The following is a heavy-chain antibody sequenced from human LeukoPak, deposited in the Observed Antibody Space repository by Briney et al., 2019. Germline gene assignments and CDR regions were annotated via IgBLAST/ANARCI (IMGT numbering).Heavy chain of an antibody. J-gene: IGHJ4*02. CDR1: GFTFSSYA. CDR3: AKDLDDILTGYYTTPTDY. D-gene: IGHD3-9*01. CDR2: ISGSGGST. Sequence: GGSLRLSCAASGFTFSSYAMSWVRQAPGKGLEWVSAISGSGGSTYYADSVKGRFTISRDNSKNTLYLQMNSLRAEDTAVYYCAKDLDDILTGYYTTPTDYWGQGTLVTVSS. V-gene: IGHV3-23*01.